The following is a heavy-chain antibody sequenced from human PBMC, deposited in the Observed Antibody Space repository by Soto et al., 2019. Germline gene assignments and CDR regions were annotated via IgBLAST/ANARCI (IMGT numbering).Heavy chain of an antibody. D-gene: IGHD6-13*01. Sequence: EVHLVESGGGLVQPGGSLRLSCAASGFTFSSYSLNWVRQAPGKGLEWVSYITSSGTTVYYADSVRGRFTISRDNAKNSLYLQMNILRYDDSAVYHCPRGSSNWAYYFDFSGQGTLVTVSS. V-gene: IGHV3-48*02. CDR2: ITSSGTTV. J-gene: IGHJ4*02. CDR3: PRGSSNWAYYFDF. CDR1: GFTFSSYS.